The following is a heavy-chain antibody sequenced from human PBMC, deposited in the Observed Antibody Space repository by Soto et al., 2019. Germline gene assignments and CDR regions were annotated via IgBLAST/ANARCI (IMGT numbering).Heavy chain of an antibody. Sequence: ASVKVSCKASGYTFTAYYMHWVRQAPGQGLEWMGWVNPGNGTTSFAQKFQGRVTMTRDTSISTAYMELSGLRSDDTAMYYCARDNDANFDYWGQGILFTVSS. V-gene: IGHV1-2*02. CDR3: ARDNDANFDY. J-gene: IGHJ4*02. D-gene: IGHD2-8*01. CDR2: VNPGNGTT. CDR1: GYTFTAYY.